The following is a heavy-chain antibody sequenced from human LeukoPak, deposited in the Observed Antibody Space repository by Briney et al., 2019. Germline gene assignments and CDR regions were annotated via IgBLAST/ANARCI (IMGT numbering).Heavy chain of an antibody. J-gene: IGHJ6*02. V-gene: IGHV3-21*01. CDR2: ISSSSSYI. D-gene: IGHD6-19*01. CDR3: ARGSSIAVAVYYYYGMDV. CDR1: GFTFSSYS. Sequence: GGSLRLSCAASGFTFSSYSMNWVRQAPGKGLEWVSSISSSSSYIYYADSVKGRFTISRDNAKNSLYLQMNSLRAEDTAVYYCARGSSIAVAVYYYYGMDVWGQGTTVTVSS.